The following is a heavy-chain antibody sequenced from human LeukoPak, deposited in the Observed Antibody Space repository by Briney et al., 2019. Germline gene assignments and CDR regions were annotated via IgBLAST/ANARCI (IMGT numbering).Heavy chain of an antibody. CDR3: ARRRWLQFDIDY. CDR2: INFSGNT. Sequence: SETLPLTCTVSGASIRPYYWTWIRQPPGKGLEWLGHINFSGNTNYSPSLKSRVTISVDTSKNQFSLKLSSVTAADTAVYYCARRRWLQFDIDYWGQGTLVTVSS. V-gene: IGHV4-59*12. J-gene: IGHJ4*02. D-gene: IGHD5-24*01. CDR1: GASIRPYY.